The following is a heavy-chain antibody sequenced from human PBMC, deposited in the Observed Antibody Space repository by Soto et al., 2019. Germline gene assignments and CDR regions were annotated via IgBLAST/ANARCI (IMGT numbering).Heavy chain of an antibody. CDR2: IYYSGST. CDR1: GGSISSYC. J-gene: IGHJ6*02. D-gene: IGHD2-2*01. V-gene: IGHV4-59*01. CDR3: ARDRGIVVFPPRHYYYYGMDV. Sequence: PWETLSLTCTVSGGSISSYCWSWIRQPPGKGLEWIGYIYYSGSTNYNPSLTSRVTISVDTSKNQLSLKLSSVTAADTAVYYCARDRGIVVFPPRHYYYYGMDVWGQGTTVTVSS.